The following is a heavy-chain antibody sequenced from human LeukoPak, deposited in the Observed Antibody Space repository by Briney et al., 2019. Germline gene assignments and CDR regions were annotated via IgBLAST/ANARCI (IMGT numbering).Heavy chain of an antibody. J-gene: IGHJ4*02. CDR1: GFTFSSYW. D-gene: IGHD3-10*01. CDR2: IKQDGSEK. CDR3: ARVSRGVTDFY. Sequence: PGGSLRLSCAASGFTFSSYWMTWVRQAPGKGLEWVANIKQDGSEKYYVDSVKGLFSISRDNAKNSLYLQMNTLRGGDTAVYYCARVSRGVTDFYWGQGTSVTVFS. V-gene: IGHV3-7*01.